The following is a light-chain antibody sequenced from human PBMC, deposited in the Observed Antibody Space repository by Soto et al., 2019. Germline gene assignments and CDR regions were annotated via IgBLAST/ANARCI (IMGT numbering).Light chain of an antibody. CDR3: SSYTSSSTLYV. Sequence: QSALTQPASVSGSPGQSITISCTGTSRDVGGYNYVSWYQQHPGKAPKVMIYEVNNRPSGVSDRFSGSKSGNTASLTISGLQAEDEAVYFCSSYTSSSTLYVFGTGTKLTVL. J-gene: IGLJ1*01. CDR2: EVN. V-gene: IGLV2-14*01. CDR1: SRDVGGYNY.